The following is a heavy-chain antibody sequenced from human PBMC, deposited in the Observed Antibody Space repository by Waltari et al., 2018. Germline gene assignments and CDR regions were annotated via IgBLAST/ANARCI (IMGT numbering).Heavy chain of an antibody. J-gene: IGHJ3*01. D-gene: IGHD5-12*01. CDR2: VSYSGTT. Sequence: QLELQEAGSRLVRPAATLSLMCRVAAFPRTSHRRYWPWIRQSPGQGLEWIGTVSYSGTTYISPARKSRVSVSRDTSKNQVSLILGSVTAADMAVYYCATYIGASVGTAAFDVWGQGTMVTVSS. V-gene: IGHV4-39*01. CDR3: ATYIGASVGTAAFDV. CDR1: AFPRTSHRRY.